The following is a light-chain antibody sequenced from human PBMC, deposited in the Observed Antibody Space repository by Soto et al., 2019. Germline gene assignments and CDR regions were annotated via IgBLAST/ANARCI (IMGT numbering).Light chain of an antibody. Sequence: EIVMTQSPATLSVSPWERATLSFRASQSISNKLAWYQHKPGQAPRLLIYDTSTRVAGIPARFTGSGSGTDFTLTISSLQSEDFAVYYCQQYNIWRSISFGQGTRLEIK. CDR1: QSISNK. J-gene: IGKJ5*01. V-gene: IGKV3-15*01. CDR2: DTS. CDR3: QQYNIWRSIS.